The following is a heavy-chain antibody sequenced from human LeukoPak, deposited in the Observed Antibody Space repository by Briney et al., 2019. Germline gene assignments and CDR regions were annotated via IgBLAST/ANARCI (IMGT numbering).Heavy chain of an antibody. CDR3: ARIWGNYYGSGSSFMRTSDP. V-gene: IGHV4-39*07. Sequence: SETLSLTCTVSGGSISSSSYYWGWIRQPPGKGLEWIGSIYYSGSTYYNPSLKSRVTISVDTSKNQFSLKLSSVTAADTAVYYCARIWGNYYGSGSSFMRTSDPWGQGTLVTVSS. CDR1: GGSISSSSYY. CDR2: IYYSGST. J-gene: IGHJ5*02. D-gene: IGHD3-10*01.